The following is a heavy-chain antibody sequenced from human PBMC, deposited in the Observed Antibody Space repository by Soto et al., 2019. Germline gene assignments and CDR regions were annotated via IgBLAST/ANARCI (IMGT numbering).Heavy chain of an antibody. Sequence: EVQLVESGGGLVQPGGSLRLSCAASGFSLSNYWMTWVRRAPGKRPEWVAIIKQDGSATYYMDSVRGRFTISRDNANNSLFLQMNSLRAEDTALYYCARWTTALDYWGQGALVTVSS. V-gene: IGHV3-7*03. CDR1: GFSLSNYW. CDR2: IKQDGSAT. CDR3: ARWTTALDY. J-gene: IGHJ4*02. D-gene: IGHD4-17*01.